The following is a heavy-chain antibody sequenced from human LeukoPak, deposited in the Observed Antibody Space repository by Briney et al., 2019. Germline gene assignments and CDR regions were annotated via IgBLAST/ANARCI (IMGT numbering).Heavy chain of an antibody. J-gene: IGHJ6*02. CDR1: GYTFTSYY. Sequence: ASVKVSCKASGYTFTSYYMHWVRQAPGQGLEWMGIINPSGGSTSYAQKFQGRVTMTRDTSTSTVYMELSSLRSKDTAVYYCARDSHKAPTTVVTPLSYGMDVWGQGTTVTVSS. D-gene: IGHD4-23*01. CDR3: ARDSHKAPTTVVTPLSYGMDV. V-gene: IGHV1-46*01. CDR2: INPSGGST.